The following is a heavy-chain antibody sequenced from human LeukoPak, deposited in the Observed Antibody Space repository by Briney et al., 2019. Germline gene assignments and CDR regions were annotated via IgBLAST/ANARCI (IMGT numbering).Heavy chain of an antibody. D-gene: IGHD1-26*01. V-gene: IGHV1-69*05. CDR1: GGTFISYA. CDR2: IIPIFGTA. Sequence: GSSVKVSCKASGGTFISYAISWVRQAPGQGREWMGGIIPIFGTANYAQKFQGRVTVTTDESTSTAYMELSSLRSEATAVYYCARDRRIVGATRGFAYWGQGTLVTVSS. CDR3: ARDRRIVGATRGFAY. J-gene: IGHJ4*02.